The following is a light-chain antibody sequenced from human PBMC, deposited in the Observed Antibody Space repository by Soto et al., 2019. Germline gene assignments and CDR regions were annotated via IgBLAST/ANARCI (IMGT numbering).Light chain of an antibody. V-gene: IGKV3-20*01. CDR1: QSVSSK. J-gene: IGKJ4*01. CDR2: GAS. CDR3: QQYGRSPLT. Sequence: EIVMTQSPATLSVSPGEGATLSCRASQSVSSKLAWYQQKPGQAPRLLLSGASTRATGIPDRFSGSGSGTDFTLTISRLEPEDSAVYYCQQYGRSPLTFGGGTKVDIK.